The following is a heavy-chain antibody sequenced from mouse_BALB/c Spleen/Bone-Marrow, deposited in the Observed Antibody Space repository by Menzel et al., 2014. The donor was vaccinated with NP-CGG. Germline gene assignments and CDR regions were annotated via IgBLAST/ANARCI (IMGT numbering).Heavy chain of an antibody. V-gene: IGHV4-1*02. CDR1: GFDFSGYW. CDR2: INPDSSTI. Sequence: DVQLQESGSGLVQPGGSLKLSCAASGFDFSGYWMSRVRQAPGKGLEWIGEINPDSSTINYTPSLKDKFIISRDNAKNTLYLQMSKVRSEDTALYYCARPNYYGSLFVWGAGTTVTVSS. CDR3: ARPNYYGSLFV. D-gene: IGHD1-1*01. J-gene: IGHJ1*01.